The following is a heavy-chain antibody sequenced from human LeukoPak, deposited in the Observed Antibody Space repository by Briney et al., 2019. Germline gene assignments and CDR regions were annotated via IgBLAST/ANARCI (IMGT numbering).Heavy chain of an antibody. V-gene: IGHV3-21*01. D-gene: IGHD3-22*01. CDR3: AREVSEGFDF. J-gene: IGHJ4*02. CDR2: FGTRSTSV. Sequence: PVGPLRLSCAASGFTFSGYSMNWIRQAPGKGLEWVSSFGTRSTSVYHAGSVKGRFAISRDNAKNSLYLQMNSLRAEDTALYYCAREVSEGFDFWGQGTLVTVSS. CDR1: GFTFSGYS.